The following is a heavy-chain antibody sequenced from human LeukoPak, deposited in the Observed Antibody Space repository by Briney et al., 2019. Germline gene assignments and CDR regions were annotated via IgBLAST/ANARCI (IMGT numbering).Heavy chain of an antibody. V-gene: IGHV3-11*04. J-gene: IGHJ4*02. CDR2: ISSSGSFI. CDR3: ARGDRQYCSGGSCYSGDPTDY. D-gene: IGHD2-15*01. Sequence: GGSLRLSCAASGFTFSDYYMSWIRQAPGKGLEWVSYISSSGSFIYYADSVKGRFTISRDNAKNSLYLQMNSLRAEDTAVYYCARGDRQYCSGGSCYSGDPTDYWGQGTLVTVSS. CDR1: GFTFSDYY.